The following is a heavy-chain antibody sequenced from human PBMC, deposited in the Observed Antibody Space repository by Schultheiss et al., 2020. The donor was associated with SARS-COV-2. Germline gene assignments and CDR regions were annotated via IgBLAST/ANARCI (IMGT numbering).Heavy chain of an antibody. CDR2: ISSSSSYI. J-gene: IGHJ6*02. CDR3: ARGASHDSSSWFSYYYYYGMDV. D-gene: IGHD6-13*01. Sequence: GESLKISCAASGFTFSDYYMSWIRQAPGKGLEWVSYISSSSSYIYYADSVKGRFTISRDNAKNSLYLQMNSLRAEDTAVYYCARGASHDSSSWFSYYYYYGMDVWGQGTTVTVSS. V-gene: IGHV3-11*06. CDR1: GFTFSDYY.